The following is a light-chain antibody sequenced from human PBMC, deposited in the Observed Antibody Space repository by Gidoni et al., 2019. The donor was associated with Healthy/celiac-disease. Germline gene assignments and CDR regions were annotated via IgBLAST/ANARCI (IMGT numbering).Light chain of an antibody. CDR1: QSVSSNY. CDR3: QQYGSSPPIT. V-gene: IGKV3-20*01. Sequence: IVLTQSPGTLSLSPGERATLSCRASQSVSSNYLAWYQQKPGQAPRLLIYGASSRATGIPDRFSGSGSGTDFTLTISRLEPEDFAVYYCQQYGSSPPITFXQXTRLEIK. J-gene: IGKJ5*01. CDR2: GAS.